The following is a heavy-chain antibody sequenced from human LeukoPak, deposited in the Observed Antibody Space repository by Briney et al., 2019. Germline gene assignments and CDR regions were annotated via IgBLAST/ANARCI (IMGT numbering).Heavy chain of an antibody. CDR2: IYTSGST. J-gene: IGHJ4*02. CDR1: GGSISSYY. Sequence: SETLSLTCTVSGGSISSYYWSWIRQPAGKGLGWIGRIYTSGSTNYNPSLKSRVTMSVDTSKNQFSLKLSSVTAADTAVYYCARDRAYYDFWSGYGIDYWGQGTLVTVSS. CDR3: ARDRAYYDFWSGYGIDY. V-gene: IGHV4-4*07. D-gene: IGHD3-3*01.